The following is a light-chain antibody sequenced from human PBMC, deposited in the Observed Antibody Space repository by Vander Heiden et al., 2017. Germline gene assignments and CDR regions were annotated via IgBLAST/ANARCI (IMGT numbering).Light chain of an antibody. CDR3: QQDKTSSAT. Sequence: DIQMTQSPSTLSASVGDRVTITCRASQSISTWVAWYQQKSGKAPKLLIYKASSLESEVPSRFSASGSETEFTFTISSLQPDDFATYYCQQDKTSSATFGQGTKVEVK. CDR2: KAS. CDR1: QSISTW. J-gene: IGKJ1*01. V-gene: IGKV1-5*03.